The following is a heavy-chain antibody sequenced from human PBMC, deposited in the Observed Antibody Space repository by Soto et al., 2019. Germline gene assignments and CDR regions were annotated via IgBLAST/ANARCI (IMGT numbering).Heavy chain of an antibody. V-gene: IGHV3-33*01. Sequence: QVQLVESGGGVVQPGRSLRLSCAASGFTFSSYGMHWVRQAPGKGLEWVAVIWYDGSNKYYADSVKGRFTISRDNSKKTLYLHMNSLRAEDTAVYYCARGGIQLVGWYSSSWYFDYWGQGTLVTVSS. CDR1: GFTFSSYG. J-gene: IGHJ4*02. D-gene: IGHD6-13*01. CDR2: IWYDGSNK. CDR3: ARGGIQLVGWYSSSWYFDY.